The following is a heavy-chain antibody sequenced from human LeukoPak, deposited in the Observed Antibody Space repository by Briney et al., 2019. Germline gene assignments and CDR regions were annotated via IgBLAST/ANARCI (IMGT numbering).Heavy chain of an antibody. D-gene: IGHD3-10*01. CDR2: MKKDGSET. V-gene: IGHV3-7*01. Sequence: TGGSLRLSCVVSGFTFSSYSMIWVRQAPGKGLQWVANMKKDGSETNYVDSVKGRFTISRDNAKNSLYLQMNSLRAEDTAVYYCGRCRSGSGTYFIDYWGQGTLVSVSS. J-gene: IGHJ4*02. CDR3: GRCRSGSGTYFIDY. CDR1: GFTFSSYS.